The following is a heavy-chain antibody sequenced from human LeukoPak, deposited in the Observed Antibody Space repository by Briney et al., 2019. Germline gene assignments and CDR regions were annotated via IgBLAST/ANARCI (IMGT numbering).Heavy chain of an antibody. J-gene: IGHJ4*02. Sequence: PSETLSLTCTDPGGSISSHYWSWIRQPPGKGLEWIGYIYYSGSTNYNPSLKSRVTISVDTSKNQFSLKLSSVTAADTAVYYCARVGDYDILTGYRQYYFDYWGQGTLVTVSS. CDR1: GGSISSHY. D-gene: IGHD3-9*01. CDR2: IYYSGST. V-gene: IGHV4-59*11. CDR3: ARVGDYDILTGYRQYYFDY.